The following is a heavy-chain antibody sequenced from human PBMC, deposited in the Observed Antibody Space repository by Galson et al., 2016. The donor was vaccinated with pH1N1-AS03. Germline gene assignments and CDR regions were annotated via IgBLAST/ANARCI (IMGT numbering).Heavy chain of an antibody. D-gene: IGHD3-10*01. CDR2: ISGSGSGDST. Sequence: SLRLSCAASGFRLTSIAMSWVRQAPGKGLEWVSLISGSGSGDSTYYTDSVKGRLTISRDNSKNTLYLQMNSLRAEDTAVYYCAKAPTMVRGVRYGMDVWGQGTTVTVSS. J-gene: IGHJ6*02. V-gene: IGHV3-23*01. CDR1: GFRLTSIA. CDR3: AKAPTMVRGVRYGMDV.